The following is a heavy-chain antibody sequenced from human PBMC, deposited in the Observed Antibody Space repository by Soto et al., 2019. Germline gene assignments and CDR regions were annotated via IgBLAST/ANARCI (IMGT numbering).Heavy chain of an antibody. CDR1: GFTFSSYA. V-gene: IGHV3-23*01. CDR3: VKASDFYSYDMDV. CDR2: ISGSGSGGGT. Sequence: GGSLRLSCAASGFTFSSYAMSWVRQAPGKGLEWVSAISGSGSGGGTYYADSVKGRFTISRDNSKNTLYLQMNSLIAEDTALYYCVKASDFYSYDMDVWGQGTTVTVSS. J-gene: IGHJ6*02.